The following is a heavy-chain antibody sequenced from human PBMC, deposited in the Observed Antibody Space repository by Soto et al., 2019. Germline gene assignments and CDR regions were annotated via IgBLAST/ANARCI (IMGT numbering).Heavy chain of an antibody. CDR2: ISSSGSTI. CDR3: ARSGYQMLSQRDFEY. V-gene: IGHV3-11*01. D-gene: IGHD2-2*01. CDR1: VFTFSDYY. Sequence: GGSLRLSCASSVFTFSDYYMSCIRHSPGKGLEWVSYISSSGSTIYYADSVKGRFTISRDNAKNSLYLQMNSLRAEDTAVYYCARSGYQMLSQRDFEYWGQGRLVNVS. J-gene: IGHJ4*02.